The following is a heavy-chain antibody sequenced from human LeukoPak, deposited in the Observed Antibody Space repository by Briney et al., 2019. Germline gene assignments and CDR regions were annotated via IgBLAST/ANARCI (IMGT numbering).Heavy chain of an antibody. CDR3: ARGRTAVLLWFGESQASEFDP. D-gene: IGHD3-10*01. CDR2: IYYSGSS. CDR1: GGSISSGDYY. Sequence: SETLSLTCTVSGGSISSGDYYWSWIRQPPGKGLEWIGYIYYSGSSYYNPSLKSRVTISVDTSKNQFSLKLSSVTAADTAVYYCARGRTAVLLWFGESQASEFDPWGQGTLVTVSS. V-gene: IGHV4-30-4*01. J-gene: IGHJ5*02.